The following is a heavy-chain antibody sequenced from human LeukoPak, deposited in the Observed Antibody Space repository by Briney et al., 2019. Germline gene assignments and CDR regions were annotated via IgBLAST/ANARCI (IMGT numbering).Heavy chain of an antibody. V-gene: IGHV4-59*01. J-gene: IGHJ4*02. CDR1: GGSISIYY. CDR3: VRVRELNY. D-gene: IGHD5-24*01. CDR2: VYNSGST. Sequence: SETLSLTCTVSGGSISIYYWSWIRQPPGKGLEWIGYVYNSGSTDYNPSLKSRVTISADTSKNQFSLKLSSVIAADTAVYYCVRVRELNYWGQGILVTVSS.